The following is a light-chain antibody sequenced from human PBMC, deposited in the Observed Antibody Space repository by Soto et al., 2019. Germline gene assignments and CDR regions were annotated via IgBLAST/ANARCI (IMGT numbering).Light chain of an antibody. CDR3: QQSYSTPWT. CDR2: AAS. Sequence: MTQSPSSLSASVGEKIIITCRASQSISSYLNWYQQKPGKAPKLLIYAASSLQSGVPSRFSGSGSGTDFTLTISSLQPEDFATYYCQQSYSTPWTFGQGTKVEIK. CDR1: QSISSY. V-gene: IGKV1-39*01. J-gene: IGKJ1*01.